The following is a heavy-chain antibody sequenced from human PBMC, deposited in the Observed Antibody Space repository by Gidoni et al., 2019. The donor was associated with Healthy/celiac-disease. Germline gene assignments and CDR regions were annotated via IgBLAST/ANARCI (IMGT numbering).Heavy chain of an antibody. CDR1: GFTFSSYG. CDR3: AKGLGMAVAGIFDY. J-gene: IGHJ4*02. Sequence: QVQLGESGGGVVQPGRSLRPSCAASGFTFSSYGMHGVRQAPGKGLEWVAVISYDGSNKYYADSVKGRFTISRDNSKNTLYLKMNSLRAEDTAVYYCAKGLGMAVAGIFDYWGQGTLVTVSS. V-gene: IGHV3-30*18. D-gene: IGHD6-19*01. CDR2: ISYDGSNK.